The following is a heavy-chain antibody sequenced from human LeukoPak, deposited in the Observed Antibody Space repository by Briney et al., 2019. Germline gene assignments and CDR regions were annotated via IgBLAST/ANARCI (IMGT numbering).Heavy chain of an antibody. CDR1: GFNFIDYS. CDR3: ARDHRYAFDN. Sequence: GGSLRLSCAASGFNFIDYSMNWVRQAPGKGLEWITYIGISSGNTKYADSVKGRFTISRDKARNSLYLQMNSLRVEDTAVYYCARDHRYAFDNWGHGTLVTVSS. J-gene: IGHJ4*01. CDR2: IGISSGNT. D-gene: IGHD5-12*01. V-gene: IGHV3-48*01.